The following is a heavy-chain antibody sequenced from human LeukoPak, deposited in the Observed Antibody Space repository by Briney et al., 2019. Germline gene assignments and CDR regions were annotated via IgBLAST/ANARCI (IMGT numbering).Heavy chain of an antibody. CDR1: GHTLSSYA. CDR2: ILPIFSTA. V-gene: IGHV1-69*05. J-gene: IGHJ6*03. D-gene: IGHD5-24*01. Sequence: PSVKLSCNASGHTLSSYAISWVRQPAGQGLEWMGGILPIFSTANYAQKFQGRVTSTTDESASTAYMELSSLRSEDTAVYYCARAPVRSWLYYYYYYMDVWGKGTTVTVSS. CDR3: ARAPVRSWLYYYYYYMDV.